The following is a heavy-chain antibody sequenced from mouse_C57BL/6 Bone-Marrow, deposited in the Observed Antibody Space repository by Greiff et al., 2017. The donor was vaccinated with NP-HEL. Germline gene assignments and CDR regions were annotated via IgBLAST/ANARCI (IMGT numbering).Heavy chain of an antibody. CDR3: ARSDGYSVLDY. Sequence: QVQLQQPGAELVKPGASVKLSCKASGYTFTSYWMHWVKQRPGQGLEWIGMIHPNSGSTNYNEKFKSKATLTVDKSSSTAYMQLSSLTSEDSAVYYCARSDGYSVLDYWGQGTTLTVSS. V-gene: IGHV1-64*01. D-gene: IGHD2-3*01. CDR1: GYTFTSYW. J-gene: IGHJ2*01. CDR2: IHPNSGST.